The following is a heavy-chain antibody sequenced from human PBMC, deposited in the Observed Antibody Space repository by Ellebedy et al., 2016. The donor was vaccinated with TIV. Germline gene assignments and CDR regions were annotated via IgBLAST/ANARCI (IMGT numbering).Heavy chain of an antibody. D-gene: IGHD1-20*01. Sequence: MPSETLSLTCTVPGGSINSGDYYWSWIRQPPGKGLEGVGYIYYSGSAYYNSSLKGRVKISVDRSKKQISLELNSVTAADTAVYFCARGLTGNAFDIWGQGTMVTVSS. J-gene: IGHJ3*02. CDR3: ARGLTGNAFDI. CDR2: IYYSGSA. V-gene: IGHV4-30-4*01. CDR1: GGSINSGDYY.